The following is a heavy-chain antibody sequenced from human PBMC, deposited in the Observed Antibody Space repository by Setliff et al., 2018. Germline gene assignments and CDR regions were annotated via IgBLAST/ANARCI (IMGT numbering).Heavy chain of an antibody. J-gene: IGHJ6*03. CDR3: ARDLRGVGYMDV. D-gene: IGHD3-10*01. V-gene: IGHV4-34*01. CDR2: SSHSGST. Sequence: SETLSLTCSVYGESFSNNYWSWIRQPPGKGLEWIGESSHSGSTSYSPSLKSRLTMSVDTSKNQFSLQLTSVTAADTAVYYCARDLRGVGYMDVWGKGATVTVSS. CDR1: GESFSNNY.